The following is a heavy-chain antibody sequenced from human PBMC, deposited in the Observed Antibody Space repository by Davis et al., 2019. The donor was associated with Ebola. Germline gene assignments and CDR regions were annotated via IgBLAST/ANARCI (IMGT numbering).Heavy chain of an antibody. Sequence: GESLKISCAASGFTFSKYAMSWVRQAPGKGLEWVSVISGSGGSTYYADSVKGRFTISRDNSKNTLYLQMNSLRAEDTAVYYCAKEIMYYDILTGYHRAQNAFDIWGQGTMVTVSS. CDR3: AKEIMYYDILTGYHRAQNAFDI. CDR2: ISGSGGST. D-gene: IGHD3-9*01. V-gene: IGHV3-23*01. J-gene: IGHJ3*02. CDR1: GFTFSKYA.